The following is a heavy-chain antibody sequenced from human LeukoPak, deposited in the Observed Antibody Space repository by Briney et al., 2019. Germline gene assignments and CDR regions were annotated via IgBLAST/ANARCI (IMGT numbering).Heavy chain of an antibody. Sequence: GGSLRLSCAASGFTFSSYETNWVRQAPGKGLEWVSYISSGSTIYYADSVKGRFTISRDNAKNSLYLQMNSLRAEDTAVYYCSELGITMIGGVWGKGTTVTISS. CDR3: SELGITMIGGV. CDR2: ISSGSTI. J-gene: IGHJ6*04. V-gene: IGHV3-48*03. CDR1: GFTFSSYE. D-gene: IGHD3-10*02.